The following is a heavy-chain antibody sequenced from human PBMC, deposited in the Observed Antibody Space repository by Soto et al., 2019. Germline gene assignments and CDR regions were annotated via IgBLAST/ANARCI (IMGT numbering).Heavy chain of an antibody. D-gene: IGHD5-18*01. V-gene: IGHV1-18*01. CDR2: ISGYNGNT. Sequence: QVPLVQSGAEVKKPGASVKVSCQASGYTFTTYGISWVRQAPGQGLEWMGWISGYNGNTNYAQKFQGRVTMTTDTSTSTAYMELRSLRSADTAVYYCAKGYNYGYGDYWGLGTLITVSS. J-gene: IGHJ4*02. CDR3: AKGYNYGYGDY. CDR1: GYTFTTYG.